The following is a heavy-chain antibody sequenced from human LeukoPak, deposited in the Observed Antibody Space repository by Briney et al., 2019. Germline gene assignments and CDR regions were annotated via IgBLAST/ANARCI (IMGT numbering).Heavy chain of an antibody. V-gene: IGHV3-33*01. D-gene: IGHD3-22*01. CDR2: IWFDGIRK. Sequence: GRSLRLSCAASGFTFSNYGMHWGRQVPGKGLEWVAAIWFDGIRKYYADSVKGRLTISRDNSKNTLYLQMNSLRAEDTAVYYCARDLEDSSPFGAFDMWGQGTMVTVSS. CDR3: ARDLEDSSPFGAFDM. J-gene: IGHJ3*02. CDR1: GFTFSNYG.